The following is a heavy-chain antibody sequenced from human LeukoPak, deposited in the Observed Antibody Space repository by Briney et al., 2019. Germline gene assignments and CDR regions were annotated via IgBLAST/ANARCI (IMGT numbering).Heavy chain of an antibody. V-gene: IGHV3-30*02. J-gene: IGHJ3*02. CDR3: AKGEYSSSSGAFDI. D-gene: IGHD6-6*01. CDR1: GFTFSSYG. Sequence: GGSLRLSCAASGFTFSSYGMHWVRQAPGKGLEWVAVIWYGGSNKYYADSVKGRFTISRDNSKNTLYLQMNSLRAEDTAVYYCAKGEYSSSSGAFDIWGQGTMDTVSS. CDR2: IWYGGSNK.